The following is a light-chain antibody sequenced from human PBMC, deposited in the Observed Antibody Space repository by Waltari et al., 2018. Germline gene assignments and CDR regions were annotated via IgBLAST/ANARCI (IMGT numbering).Light chain of an antibody. CDR3: CSFTPSLTYV. J-gene: IGLJ1*01. CDR2: AVS. Sequence: QSALTPPPSVSGSPRQSVTIPCTGTSSDIVTYNRVPWYQQTPGTASKLMIYAVSNRPSGVPDRFSGSKSGNTASLTISALQAEDEADYYCCSFTPSLTYVFGTGTKVTVL. V-gene: IGLV2-18*02. CDR1: SSDIVTYNR.